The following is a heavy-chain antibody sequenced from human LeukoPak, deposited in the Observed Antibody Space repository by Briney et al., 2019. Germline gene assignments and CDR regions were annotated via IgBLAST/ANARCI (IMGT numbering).Heavy chain of an antibody. D-gene: IGHD1-1*01. J-gene: IGHJ4*02. CDR1: GSSISSSPYY. Sequence: SETLSLTCAVSGSSISSSPYYWGWIRQPPGKGLEWIGSIYYSGNTYHNPSLKSRVTISVDTSKNQFSLKLSSLTAADTAVYYCARDRSDNWGLFDYWGQGTLVTVSS. CDR3: ARDRSDNWGLFDY. V-gene: IGHV4-39*07. CDR2: IYYSGNT.